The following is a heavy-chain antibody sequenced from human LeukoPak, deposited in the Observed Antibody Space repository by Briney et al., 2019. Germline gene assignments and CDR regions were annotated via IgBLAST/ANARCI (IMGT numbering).Heavy chain of an antibody. D-gene: IGHD6-6*01. CDR2: IYYSGST. V-gene: IGHV4-39*07. Sequence: PSETLSLTCTVSGGSISSSSYYWGWIRQPPGKGLEWIGSIYYSGSTYYNPSLKSRVTISVDTSKNQFSLKLSSVTAADTAVYYCARGVSSIAAHSKYYFDYWGQGTLVTVSS. CDR3: ARGVSSIAAHSKYYFDY. CDR1: GGSISSSSYY. J-gene: IGHJ4*02.